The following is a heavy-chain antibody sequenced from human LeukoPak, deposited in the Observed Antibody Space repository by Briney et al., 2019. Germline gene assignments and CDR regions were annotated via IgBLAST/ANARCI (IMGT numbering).Heavy chain of an antibody. CDR2: IYYRGST. V-gene: IGHV4-39*01. CDR3: ARQIPSRYYAPSNFDY. D-gene: IGHD3-3*01. CDR1: GGSISSSSYY. J-gene: IGHJ4*02. Sequence: SETLSLTCTVSGGSISSSSYYWGWVRQPPGKGLEWIGSIYYRGSTYYNPSLKSRVTISVDTSKKQFALKRSSVTAADTAVYYCARQIPSRYYAPSNFDYWGQGTLVTVSS.